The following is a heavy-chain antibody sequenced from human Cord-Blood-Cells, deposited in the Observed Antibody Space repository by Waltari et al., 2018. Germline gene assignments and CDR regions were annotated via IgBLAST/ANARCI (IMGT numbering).Heavy chain of an antibody. CDR2: INPNRRGT. CDR1: GYTFTGYY. D-gene: IGHD7-27*01. CDR3: ASLTGGLYYFDY. V-gene: IGHV1-2*02. J-gene: IGHJ4*02. Sequence: QVQLVQSGAEVKKPGASVKVSCKASGYTFTGYYMHWVRQAPGQGLEWMGWINPNRRGTNNAQKFQGRVTMTRDTSISTAYMELSRLRSDDTAVYYCASLTGGLYYFDYWGQGTLVTVSS.